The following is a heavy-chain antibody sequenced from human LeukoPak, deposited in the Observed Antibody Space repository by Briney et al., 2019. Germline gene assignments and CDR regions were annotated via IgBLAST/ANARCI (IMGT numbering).Heavy chain of an antibody. CDR2: INPNSGGT. Sequence: ASVKVSCTASGYTFTGYYMHWVRQAPGQGLEWMGWINPNSGGTNYAQKFQGRVTITTDTSISTAYMDLSRLRSYDPAVYYCSNPIASISGNIGYWGQGTLATVSS. V-gene: IGHV1-2*02. CDR3: SNPIASISGNIGY. D-gene: IGHD1-20*01. J-gene: IGHJ4*02. CDR1: GYTFTGYY.